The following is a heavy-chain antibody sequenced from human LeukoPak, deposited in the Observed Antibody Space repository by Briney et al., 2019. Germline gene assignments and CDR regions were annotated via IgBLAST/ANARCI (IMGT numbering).Heavy chain of an antibody. D-gene: IGHD2-15*01. CDR1: GFIFSSYE. Sequence: GGSLRLCCAASGFIFSSYEMNWVRQAPGKGLEWVSYISSSGSTIYYADSVKGRFTISRDNAKNSLYLQMNSLRAEDTAVYYCARGYCSGGSCYYYYYGMDVWGQGTTVTVSS. J-gene: IGHJ6*02. CDR3: ARGYCSGGSCYYYYYGMDV. CDR2: ISSSGSTI. V-gene: IGHV3-48*03.